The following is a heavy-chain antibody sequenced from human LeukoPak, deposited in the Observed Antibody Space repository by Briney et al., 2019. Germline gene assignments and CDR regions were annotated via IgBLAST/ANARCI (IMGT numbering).Heavy chain of an antibody. V-gene: IGHV4-34*01. D-gene: IGHD2-2*02. CDR2: INHSGST. J-gene: IGHJ4*02. CDR1: GGSFSGYY. CDR3: ARSILGYGRSSSCHTFDC. Sequence: SETLTLTCAVYGGSFSGYYWSWIRQPPGKGLESIGEINHSGSTNYNPSLKSRVTISVDTSKNQFSLKLSSVTAADTAVYYCARSILGYGRSSSCHTFDCWGQGNLGSV.